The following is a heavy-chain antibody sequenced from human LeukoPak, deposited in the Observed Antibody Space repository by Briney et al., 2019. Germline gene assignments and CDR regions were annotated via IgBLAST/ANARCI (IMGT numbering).Heavy chain of an antibody. CDR1: GFTFSSYG. CDR2: ISGSGGSP. J-gene: IGHJ4*02. Sequence: TGGSLRLSCAASGFTFSSYGMSWVRQAPGKGLEWVSAISGSGGSPYYADSVKGRFTISRDNSKNTLYLQMNSLRAEDTAVYYCAKGRGGGWFGELFDFDYWGQGTLVTVSS. CDR3: AKGRGGGWFGELFDFDY. D-gene: IGHD3-10*01. V-gene: IGHV3-23*01.